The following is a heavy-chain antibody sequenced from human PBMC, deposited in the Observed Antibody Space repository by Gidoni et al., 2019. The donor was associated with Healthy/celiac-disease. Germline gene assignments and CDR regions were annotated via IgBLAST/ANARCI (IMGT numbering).Heavy chain of an antibody. CDR2: ITSKTDGGTT. CDR3: TTVYYDSSGYSHFQH. CDR1: GCRFRNAG. J-gene: IGHJ1*01. D-gene: IGHD3-22*01. Sequence: EVQLVESGGGLVKPGGYLRLPCAAAGCRFRNAGMSWVRQAPGKGLEWVGRITSKTDGGTTDYAAPVKGRFTISRDDSKNTLYLQMNSLKTEDTAVYYCTTVYYDSSGYSHFQHWGQGTLVTVSS. V-gene: IGHV3-15*01.